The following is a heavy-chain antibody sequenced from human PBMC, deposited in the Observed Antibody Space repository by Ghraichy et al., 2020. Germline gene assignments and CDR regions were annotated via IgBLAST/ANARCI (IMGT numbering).Heavy chain of an antibody. J-gene: IGHJ6*02. V-gene: IGHV4-59*01. CDR1: GGSISSYY. Sequence: SETLSLTCTVSGGSISSYYWSWIRQPPGKGLEWIGYIYYSGSTNYNPSLKSRVTISVDTSKNQFSLKLSSVTAADTAVYYCARDKGLLWFGELFYYGMDVWGQGTTVTVSS. CDR3: ARDKGLLWFGELFYYGMDV. CDR2: IYYSGST. D-gene: IGHD3-10*01.